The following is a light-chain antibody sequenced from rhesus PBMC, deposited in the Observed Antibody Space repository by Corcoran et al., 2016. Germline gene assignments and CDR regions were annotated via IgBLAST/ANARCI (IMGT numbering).Light chain of an antibody. CDR2: AAA. Sequence: DIQMTQSPSSLSASVGDKVTITCRASQGISNALAWYQQKPGKAPKLLIYAAAPLQSGVPSRFSGSGSGTVFTLTIRRLQPEDFAVSYCQQRNSSPWTFGQGTKVEIK. CDR3: QQRNSSPWT. V-gene: IGKV1-33*01. CDR1: QGISNA. J-gene: IGKJ1*01.